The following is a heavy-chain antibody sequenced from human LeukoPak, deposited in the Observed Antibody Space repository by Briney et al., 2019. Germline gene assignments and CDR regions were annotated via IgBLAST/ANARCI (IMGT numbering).Heavy chain of an antibody. J-gene: IGHJ4*02. CDR1: GFTFSSYG. Sequence: GGSLRLSCAASGFTFSSYGMHWVRQAPGKGLEWVSFISYDGSNKYYADSVKGRFTIARDNSKNTLYLQMNSLRAEDTAVYYCAKEGRYCSGGSCYSGYYFDYWGQGTLVTVSS. CDR2: ISYDGSNK. D-gene: IGHD2-15*01. CDR3: AKEGRYCSGGSCYSGYYFDY. V-gene: IGHV3-30*18.